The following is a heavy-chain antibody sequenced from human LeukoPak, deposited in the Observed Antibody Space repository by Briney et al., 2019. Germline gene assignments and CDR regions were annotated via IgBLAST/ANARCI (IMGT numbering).Heavy chain of an antibody. V-gene: IGHV1-2*02. J-gene: IGHJ5*02. CDR2: INPNSGGT. CDR3: ARDRGYCSSTSCYARNWFDP. CDR1: GYTFTGYY. Sequence: ASVKVSCKASGYTFTGYYMHWVRQAPGQGLEWMGWINPNSGGTNYAQKFQGRVTMTRDTSISTAYMELSRLRSDDTAVYYCARDRGYCSSTSCYARNWFDPWGQGTLVTVSS. D-gene: IGHD2-2*01.